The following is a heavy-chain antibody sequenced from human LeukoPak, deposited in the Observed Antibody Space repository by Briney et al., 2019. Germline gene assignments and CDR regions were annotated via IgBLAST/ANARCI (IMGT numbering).Heavy chain of an antibody. CDR2: ISSSSSYI. D-gene: IGHD2-15*01. J-gene: IGHJ4*02. CDR1: GFTFSSYS. CDR3: ARDRWFDY. V-gene: IGHV3-21*01. Sequence: GESLKISCAASGFTFSSYSMNWVRQAPGKGLEWVSSISSSSSYIYYADSVKGRFTISRDNAKNSLYLQMNSLRAEDTAVYYCARDRWFDYWGQGTLVTVSS.